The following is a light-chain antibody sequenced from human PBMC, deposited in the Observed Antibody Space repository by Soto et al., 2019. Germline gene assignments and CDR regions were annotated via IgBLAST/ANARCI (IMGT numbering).Light chain of an antibody. V-gene: IGLV2-18*02. J-gene: IGLJ2*01. Sequence: QSALTQPPSVSGSPGQSVTISCTGSSSDVGAYNRVSWYQQPPGTAPKLMIYEVKSRPSGVPDRFSGSKSGNTASLTISGLQTEDEGDYYCTSYTTTNTVIFGGGTQLTVL. CDR1: SSDVGAYNR. CDR2: EVK. CDR3: TSYTTTNTVI.